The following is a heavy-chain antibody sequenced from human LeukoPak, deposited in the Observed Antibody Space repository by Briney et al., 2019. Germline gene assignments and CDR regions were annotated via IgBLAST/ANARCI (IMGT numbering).Heavy chain of an antibody. J-gene: IGHJ3*01. D-gene: IGHD3-16*02. Sequence: ASVKVSCKASGYTFNSFGITWVRQAPGQGLEWMGWISAYNGGTNYLQKLQGRVTMTTDTSTSTAYMELRSLRSDDTAMYYCARRVPFNPYSFYFWGQGTMLTVSS. CDR1: GYTFNSFG. CDR2: ISAYNGGT. V-gene: IGHV1-18*01. CDR3: ARRVPFNPYSFYF.